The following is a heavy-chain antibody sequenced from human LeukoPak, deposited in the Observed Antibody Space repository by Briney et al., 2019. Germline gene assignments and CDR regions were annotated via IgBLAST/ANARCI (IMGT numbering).Heavy chain of an antibody. CDR1: GFTFSSYS. J-gene: IGHJ4*02. CDR2: INWNGGST. D-gene: IGHD6-19*01. V-gene: IGHV3-20*04. CDR3: ARGGIAVAGSAAFDY. Sequence: GGSLRLSCAASGFTFSSYSMNWGRQAPGKGLEGVSGINWNGGSTGYADSGKGRFTISRDKAKNSLYLQMNSLRAEDTALYYCARGGIAVAGSAAFDYWGQGTLVTVSS.